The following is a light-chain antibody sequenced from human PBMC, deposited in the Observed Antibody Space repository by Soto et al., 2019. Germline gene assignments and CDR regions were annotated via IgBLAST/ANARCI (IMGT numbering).Light chain of an antibody. CDR1: QSVRSSY. V-gene: IGKV3-20*01. CDR2: VAS. J-gene: IGKJ5*01. CDR3: QQYGSSRPIT. Sequence: EIVLTQSPGTLSLSPGERATLSCRASQSVRSSYLAWYQQKPGQAPRLLIYVASSRTTGIPDRFSGSGSGTDFTLTISRLEPEDFAVYYCQQYGSSRPITFGQGTRLEIK.